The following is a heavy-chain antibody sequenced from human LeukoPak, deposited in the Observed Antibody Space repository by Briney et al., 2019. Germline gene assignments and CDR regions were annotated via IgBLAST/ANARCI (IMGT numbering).Heavy chain of an antibody. CDR2: IRPSDGST. D-gene: IGHD1-26*01. CDR1: GYTFTNYY. J-gene: IGHJ4*02. V-gene: IGHV1-46*01. CDR3: ARGDSGSYCY. Sequence: GASVKVSCKASGYTFTNYYIHWVRQAPGQGLEWMGLIRPSDGSTTYAEKFQGRVTMTRDTSTSTVYMELSSLRSEDTVIYYCARGDSGSYCYWGQGTLVTVSS.